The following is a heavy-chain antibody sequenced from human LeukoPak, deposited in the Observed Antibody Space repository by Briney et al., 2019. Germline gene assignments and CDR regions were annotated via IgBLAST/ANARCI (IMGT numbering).Heavy chain of an antibody. CDR1: GFTFSSYG. V-gene: IGHV3-7*01. CDR2: INQDGSVT. CDR3: ARDAGWGRFDY. Sequence: PGRSLRLSCAASGFTFSSYGMHWVRQAPGKGLEWVANINQDGSVTWYVDSVKGRFTLSRDNAKKSVHLQMNSLRADDTAVYFCARDAGWGRFDYWGQGTLVTVSS. D-gene: IGHD1-26*01. J-gene: IGHJ4*02.